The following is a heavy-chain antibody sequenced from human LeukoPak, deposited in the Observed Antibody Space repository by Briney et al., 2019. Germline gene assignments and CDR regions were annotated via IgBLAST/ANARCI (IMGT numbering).Heavy chain of an antibody. D-gene: IGHD3-10*01. CDR3: ARGDYGSEIYYNAFFED. CDR1: GGSISSGGYS. J-gene: IGHJ4*02. CDR2: MSYSGST. V-gene: IGHV4-30-4*07. Sequence: PSQTLSLTCAVSGGSISSGGYSWSWIRQPPGKGLEWIGYMSYSGSTYYNPSLKSRVTISADTSKNQFSLKLSSVTAADTAVYYCARGDYGSEIYYNAFFEDWGQGTLVTVSS.